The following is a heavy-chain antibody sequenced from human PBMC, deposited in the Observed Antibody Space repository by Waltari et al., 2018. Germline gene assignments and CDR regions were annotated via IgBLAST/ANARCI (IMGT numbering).Heavy chain of an antibody. Sequence: QLQLQESGPGQVKPSETLSLTCSVSGDSVSTSSYYWGWIRQTPGKGLEWIGSIYYIGTTYSNPSLKSRGSISVDTSRNQFSLKLSSVTAADTGVYYCVSEPQWLPISGLSDPWGPGTLVTVSS. CDR2: IYYIGTT. J-gene: IGHJ5*02. D-gene: IGHD6-19*01. CDR3: VSEPQWLPISGLSDP. CDR1: GDSVSTSSYY. V-gene: IGHV4-39*02.